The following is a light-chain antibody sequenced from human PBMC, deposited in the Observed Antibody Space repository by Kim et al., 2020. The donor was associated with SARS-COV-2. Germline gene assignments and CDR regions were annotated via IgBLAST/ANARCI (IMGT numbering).Light chain of an antibody. Sequence: DIVMTQSPASLAVPLGERATINCKSSQSILSRSNNKNYLAWYQQKPGQPPKLLIYWASARESGVRDRFSGSGSGTDFTLTISSLQAEDVAVYYCQQYYSTPPTFGQGTRLEIK. CDR1: QSILSRSNNKNY. V-gene: IGKV4-1*01. J-gene: IGKJ5*01. CDR3: QQYYSTPPT. CDR2: WAS.